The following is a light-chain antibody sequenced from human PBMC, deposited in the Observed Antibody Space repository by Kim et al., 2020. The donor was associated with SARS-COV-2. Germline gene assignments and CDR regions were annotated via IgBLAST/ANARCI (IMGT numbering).Light chain of an antibody. Sequence: SGSYPNRFQQKPGQAPRALIYSTNNRRSWTPARFSGSLLGGKAALTLSAVQPEDEAEYYCLLYDGGTLVFGGGTQLTVL. CDR3: LLYDGGTLV. CDR1: SGSY. CDR2: STN. V-gene: IGLV7-43*01. J-gene: IGLJ3*02.